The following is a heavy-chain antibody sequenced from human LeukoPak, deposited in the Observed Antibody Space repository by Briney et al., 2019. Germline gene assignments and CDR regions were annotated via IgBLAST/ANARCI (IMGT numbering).Heavy chain of an antibody. CDR2: IHYSGST. D-gene: IGHD6-13*01. V-gene: IGHV4-59*08. J-gene: IGHJ3*02. Sequence: PSETLSLTCTVSGGSISGYYWSWIRQPPGKGLEWIGHIHYSGSTNYNPSLKSRVTISVDTSKNQSSLTLSSVTAADTAVCYCARLSTQLAAGNPFDIWGQGTMVTFSS. CDR3: ARLSTQLAAGNPFDI. CDR1: GGSISGYY.